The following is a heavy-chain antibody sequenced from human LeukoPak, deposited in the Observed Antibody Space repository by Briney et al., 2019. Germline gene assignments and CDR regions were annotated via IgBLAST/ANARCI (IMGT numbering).Heavy chain of an antibody. CDR3: VTSGSYYNVNDAFDI. V-gene: IGHV4-59*01. J-gene: IGHJ3*02. Sequence: SETLSLTCTVSGGSISSYYWSRIRQPPGKGLEWIGYIYYSGSTNYNPSLKSRVTISVDTSKNQFSLKLSSVTAADTAVYYCVTSGSYYNVNDAFDIWGQGTMVTVSS. D-gene: IGHD1-26*01. CDR2: IYYSGST. CDR1: GGSISSYY.